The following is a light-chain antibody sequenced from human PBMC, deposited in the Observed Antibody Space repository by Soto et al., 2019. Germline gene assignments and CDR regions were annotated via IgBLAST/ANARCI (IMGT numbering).Light chain of an antibody. Sequence: DIQMTQSPSTLSASEGDRVTITCRASQSIGNWLAWYQQKTGKAPKLLIYKASILQRGVPARFSGSGAGTEFTLTISSLQPDDFATYYCQQYDSYPYTFGQGTKLEIK. CDR2: KAS. CDR3: QQYDSYPYT. CDR1: QSIGNW. J-gene: IGKJ2*01. V-gene: IGKV1-5*03.